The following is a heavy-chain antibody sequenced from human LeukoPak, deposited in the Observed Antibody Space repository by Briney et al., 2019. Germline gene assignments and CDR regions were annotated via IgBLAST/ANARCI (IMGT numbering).Heavy chain of an antibody. V-gene: IGHV1-8*03. Sequence: ASVKVSCKASGYTFTSYDINWVRQATGQGLEWMGWMNPNSGNTGYAQKFQGRVTITRNTSISTAYMELSSLRSEDTAVYYCARSVAARLDYYYYYMDVWGKGTTVTVSS. CDR1: GYTFTSYD. D-gene: IGHD6-6*01. J-gene: IGHJ6*03. CDR2: MNPNSGNT. CDR3: ARSVAARLDYYYYYMDV.